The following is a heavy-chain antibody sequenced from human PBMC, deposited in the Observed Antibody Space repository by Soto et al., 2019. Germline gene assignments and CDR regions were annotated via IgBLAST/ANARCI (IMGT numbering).Heavy chain of an antibody. CDR3: ATDVWFAXDS. D-gene: IGHD3-9*01. CDR1: GFIFRNDY. CDR2: TNKDGSEA. V-gene: IGHV3-7*03. J-gene: IGHJ4*02. Sequence: GGSLRLSCVASGFIFRNDYMSWVRQAPGKGLEWVSKTNKDGSEAYYVDSLEGRFTISRDNAKNLLFLEMKSLRVDDTAVYYCATDVWFAXDSWGRGTLVTXS.